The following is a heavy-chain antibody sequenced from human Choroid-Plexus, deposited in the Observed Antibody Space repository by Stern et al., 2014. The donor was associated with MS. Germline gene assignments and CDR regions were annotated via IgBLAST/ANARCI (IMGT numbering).Heavy chain of an antibody. J-gene: IGHJ5*02. CDR2: VSYDGRNK. CDR3: AKDRQYLTYFFDH. D-gene: IGHD2/OR15-2a*01. Sequence: QVQLVESGGGVVQPGRPLRLSCVASGFTFGSCAMHWVRQAPGKGLEGVAGVSYDGRNKYYADSVKGRFTISRDNSQNTLYMQMSSLRPEDTAVYYCAKDRQYLTYFFDHWGQGSLVTVSS. CDR1: GFTFGSCA. V-gene: IGHV3-30*18.